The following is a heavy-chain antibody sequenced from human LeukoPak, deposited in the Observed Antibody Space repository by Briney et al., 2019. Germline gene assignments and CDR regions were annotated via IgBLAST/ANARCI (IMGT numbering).Heavy chain of an antibody. CDR3: ARGQVVGWFDP. D-gene: IGHD2-2*01. J-gene: IGHJ5*02. Sequence: SETLSLTCTVSGGSISSSSYYWGWIRQPPGKGLEWIGEINHSGSTNYNPSLKSRVTISVDTSKNQFSLKLSSVTAADTAVYYCARGQVVGWFDPWGQGTLVTVSS. V-gene: IGHV4-39*07. CDR1: GGSISSSSYY. CDR2: INHSGST.